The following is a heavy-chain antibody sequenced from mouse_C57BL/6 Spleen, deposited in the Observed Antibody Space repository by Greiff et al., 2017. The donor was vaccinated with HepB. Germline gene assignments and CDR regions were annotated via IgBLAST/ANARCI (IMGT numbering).Heavy chain of an antibody. Sequence: QVQLQQSGPELVKPGASVKISCKASGYAFSSSWMNWVKQRPGKGLEWIGRIYPGDGDTNYNGKFKGKATLTADKSSSTAYMQLSSLTSEDSAVYFCASPYYGSSYQYYFDYWGQGTTLTVSS. CDR3: ASPYYGSSYQYYFDY. D-gene: IGHD1-1*01. CDR2: IYPGDGDT. CDR1: GYAFSSSW. V-gene: IGHV1-82*01. J-gene: IGHJ2*01.